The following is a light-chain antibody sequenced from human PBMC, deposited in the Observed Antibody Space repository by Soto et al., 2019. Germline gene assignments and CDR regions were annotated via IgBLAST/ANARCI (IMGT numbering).Light chain of an antibody. CDR3: QSYDSSLSDSRV. J-gene: IGLJ1*01. CDR2: GNS. CDR1: SSNIGAGYD. Sequence: SALTQPPSVSGAPGQRVTISCTGSSSNIGAGYDVHWYQQLPGTAPKLLIYGNSNRPSGVPDRFSGSKSGTSASLAITGLQAEDEADYYCQSYDSSLSDSRVFGTGTKVTVL. V-gene: IGLV1-40*01.